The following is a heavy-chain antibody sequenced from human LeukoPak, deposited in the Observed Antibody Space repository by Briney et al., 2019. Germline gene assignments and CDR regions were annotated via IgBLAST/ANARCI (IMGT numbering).Heavy chain of an antibody. CDR1: GFTFDEHD. D-gene: IGHD1-1*01. Sequence: GGSLRLSCAASGFTFDEHDMHWVRQVPGKGLEWLCLITKDGGTKHYADSVKGRFSISRVNSRNSLSLQMNSLRSEDAALYFCAKRSGAPNNFDYWGQGVLVTVSS. CDR3: AKRSGAPNNFDY. J-gene: IGHJ4*02. V-gene: IGHV3-43*02. CDR2: ITKDGGTK.